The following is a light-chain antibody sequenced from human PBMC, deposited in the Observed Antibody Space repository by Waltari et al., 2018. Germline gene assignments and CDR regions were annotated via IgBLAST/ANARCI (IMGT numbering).Light chain of an antibody. CDR2: EDS. Sequence: NFLLTQPLSVSDFPGKTVTISCTGSSGNIATNYVQWYQQRPGSAPLTVILEDSQRPSGVPDRFSGSIDSSSNSASLIISGLKPEDEADYYCQSYDGSNVIFGGGTKLTVL. CDR3: QSYDGSNVI. V-gene: IGLV6-57*02. J-gene: IGLJ2*01. CDR1: SGNIATNY.